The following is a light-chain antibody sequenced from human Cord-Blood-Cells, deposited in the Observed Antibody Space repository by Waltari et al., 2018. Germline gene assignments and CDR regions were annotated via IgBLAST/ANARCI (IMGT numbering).Light chain of an antibody. CDR1: QSISSY. CDR3: QQNYSTPYP. V-gene: IGKV1-39*01. Sequence: DIQMTQSPSSLSASVGDRVTITCRASQSISSYLNWYQQKPVKAPKLLIYAASSLQSGVPSRFRGNRAGTKFNLTVSSMQTEYFATYYLQQNYSTPYPFGQGTKLEIK. CDR2: AAS. J-gene: IGKJ2*01.